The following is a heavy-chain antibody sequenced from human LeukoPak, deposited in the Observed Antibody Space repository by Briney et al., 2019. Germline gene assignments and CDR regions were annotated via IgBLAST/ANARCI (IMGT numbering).Heavy chain of an antibody. V-gene: IGHV3-21*01. J-gene: IGHJ3*02. Sequence: PGGSLRLSCAASGFTFSSYSMNWVRQAPGKGLEWVSSISSSSSYIYYADSVKGRFTISRDNAKNSLYLQMNSLRAEDTAVYYCARDIPVWGSYRINAFDIWGQGTMVTVSS. D-gene: IGHD3-16*02. CDR1: GFTFSSYS. CDR3: ARDIPVWGSYRINAFDI. CDR2: ISSSSSYI.